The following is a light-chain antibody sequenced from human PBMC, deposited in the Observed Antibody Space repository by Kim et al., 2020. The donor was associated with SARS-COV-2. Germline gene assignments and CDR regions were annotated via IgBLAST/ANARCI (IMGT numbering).Light chain of an antibody. Sequence: SASVGDRVTITCRSSQTITDCLAWYQQKSGRAPKVLIYMSSILVSGVPSRFSGSGSGTEFSLTISSLQPDDFATYYSQQCNTYPYTFGQETKLEI. J-gene: IGKJ2*01. CDR3: QQCNTYPYT. V-gene: IGKV1-5*03. CDR2: MSS. CDR1: QTITDC.